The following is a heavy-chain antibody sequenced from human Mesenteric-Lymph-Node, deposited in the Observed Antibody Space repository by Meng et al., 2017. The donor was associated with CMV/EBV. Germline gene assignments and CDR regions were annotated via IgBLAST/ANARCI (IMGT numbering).Heavy chain of an antibody. CDR1: GGSFCGYY. CDR3: ARHQRWLKSEGGFNY. Sequence: LHVVGVGPVKPSETLALPSAGYGGSFCGYYWSWIRQPPGKGLEWIGEINHSGSTNYNPSLKSRVTISVDTSKNQFSLKLSSVTAADTAVYYCARHQRWLKSEGGFNYWGQGTLVTVSS. J-gene: IGHJ4*02. V-gene: IGHV4-34*01. D-gene: IGHD4-23*01. CDR2: INHSGST.